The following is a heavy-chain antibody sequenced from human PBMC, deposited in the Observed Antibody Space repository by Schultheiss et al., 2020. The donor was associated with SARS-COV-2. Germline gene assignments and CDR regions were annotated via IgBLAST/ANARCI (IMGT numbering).Heavy chain of an antibody. Sequence: GGSLRLSCTASGFTFSTYSMNWVRQAPGKGLEWVSYISSSGSTIYYADSVKGRFTISRDNAKNSLYLQMNSLRAEDTALYYCAKDGVPSFYYYYGMDVWGQGTTVTVSS. V-gene: IGHV3-48*04. CDR2: ISSSGSTI. D-gene: IGHD1-26*01. CDR3: AKDGVPSFYYYYGMDV. J-gene: IGHJ6*02. CDR1: GFTFSTYS.